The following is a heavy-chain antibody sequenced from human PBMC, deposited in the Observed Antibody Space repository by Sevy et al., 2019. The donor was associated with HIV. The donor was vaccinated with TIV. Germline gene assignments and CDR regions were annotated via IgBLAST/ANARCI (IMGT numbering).Heavy chain of an antibody. Sequence: SETLSLTCAVTGGSVTGTGSHWSWIRQPPGKGLEWIGYISYNGNTNYNPSLKSQVTMSLDMSRNQFSLQLRSVTTADTAVYYCARDRRRAVGGFKRTIYYYGTDVWGQGTTVTVSS. D-gene: IGHD5-12*01. J-gene: IGHJ6*02. V-gene: IGHV4-61*08. CDR1: GGSVTGTGSH. CDR2: ISYNGNT. CDR3: ARDRRRAVGGFKRTIYYYGTDV.